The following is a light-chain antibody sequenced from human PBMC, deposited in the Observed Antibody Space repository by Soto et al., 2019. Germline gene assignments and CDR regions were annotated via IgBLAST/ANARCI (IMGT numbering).Light chain of an antibody. Sequence: DTQMTQSPSSLSASIGDRVTITCQASQGIAKYLHWYQQKPGKAPKLLIYHASNLQTGVPSRFSGSGSGTHFTLIISSLQPDDIATYFCQQSDTLPLTFGGGTKVDIK. CDR3: QQSDTLPLT. J-gene: IGKJ4*01. V-gene: IGKV1-33*01. CDR2: HAS. CDR1: QGIAKY.